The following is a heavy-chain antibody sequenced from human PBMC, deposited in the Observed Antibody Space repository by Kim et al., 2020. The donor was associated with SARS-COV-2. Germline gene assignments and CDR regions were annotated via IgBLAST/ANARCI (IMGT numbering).Heavy chain of an antibody. D-gene: IGHD3-10*01. Sequence: GGSLRLSCAASGFTFSSYWMHWVRQAPGKGLVWVSRINSDGSSTNYADSVKGRFTISRDNAKNTLYLQMNSLRAEDTAVYYCARVGMVRGVIINYYYGLDVWGQGTTVTVSS. V-gene: IGHV3-74*01. CDR1: GFTFSSYW. CDR3: ARVGMVRGVIINYYYGLDV. J-gene: IGHJ6*02. CDR2: INSDGSST.